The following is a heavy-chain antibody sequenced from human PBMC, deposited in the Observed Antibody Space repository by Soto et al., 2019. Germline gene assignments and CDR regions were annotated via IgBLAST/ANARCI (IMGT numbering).Heavy chain of an antibody. CDR2: IYYSGST. J-gene: IGHJ5*02. V-gene: IGHV4-31*03. D-gene: IGHD2-15*01. Sequence: QVQLQESGPGLVKPSQTLSLTCTVSGGSISSGGYYWSWIRQHPGKGLEWIGYIYYSGSTYYNPSLKSRVTISLDTSKNQFSLKLSSVTAADTAVYYCARGRCSGGSCYLNWFDPWGQGTLVTVSS. CDR3: ARGRCSGGSCYLNWFDP. CDR1: GGSISSGGYY.